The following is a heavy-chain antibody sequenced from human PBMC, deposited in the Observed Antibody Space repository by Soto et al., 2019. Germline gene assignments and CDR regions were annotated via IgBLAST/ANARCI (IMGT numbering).Heavy chain of an antibody. CDR3: ATQMDYNILTGYRPFDY. CDR1: GFTFSSYS. Sequence: ESLRLSCAVSGFTFSSYSMNWVRQAPGKGLEWVSSISSGNSYIYYADSVRGRFTVSRDNAKSSLYLQMNSLRAEDTAVYYCATQMDYNILTGYRPFDYWGQGTLVTVSS. CDR2: ISSGNSYI. D-gene: IGHD3-9*01. J-gene: IGHJ4*02. V-gene: IGHV3-21*01.